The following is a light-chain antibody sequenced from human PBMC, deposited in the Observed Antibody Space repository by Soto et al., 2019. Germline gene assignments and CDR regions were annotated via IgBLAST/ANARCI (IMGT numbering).Light chain of an antibody. CDR3: QQYGTSPIT. V-gene: IGKV3-20*01. J-gene: IGKJ5*01. CDR2: GAS. Sequence: ENVWTQSPGTLSLSPGERATLSCRASQTVSSYLTWYQQRPGQAPRLLIYGASKRATGIPDRFSGSGSGTDFTLTISTLEPEDFALYYCQQYGTSPITFGQGTRLEIK. CDR1: QTVSSY.